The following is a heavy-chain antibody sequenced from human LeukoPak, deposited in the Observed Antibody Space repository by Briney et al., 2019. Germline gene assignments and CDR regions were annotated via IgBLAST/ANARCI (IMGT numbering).Heavy chain of an antibody. CDR3: ARGPGTLGLSP. J-gene: IGHJ4*02. CDR2: INHSGST. V-gene: IGHV4-34*01. Sequence: PSETLSLTCAVYGGSFSGNYWSWIRQPPGRGLEWIGEINHSGSTNYNPSLKSRVTISVDTSKNQFSLKLSSVTAADTAAYYCARGPGTLGLSPWGQGTLVTVSS. CDR1: GGSFSGNY. D-gene: IGHD1-7*01.